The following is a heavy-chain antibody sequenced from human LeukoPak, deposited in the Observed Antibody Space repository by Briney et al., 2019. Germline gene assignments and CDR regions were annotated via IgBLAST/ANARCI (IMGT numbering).Heavy chain of an antibody. CDR3: ARDEYSGDRYGMDI. D-gene: IGHD5-12*01. V-gene: IGHV3-30*09. J-gene: IGHJ6*02. CDR1: GFTFSSYT. Sequence: GKSLRISCAASGFTFSSYTMYWVRQAPGKGLEWVALISYDGRNKYYADSVKGRFAISGDNSKNTLYLQMNSLRPEDTALYYCARDEYSGDRYGMDIWGQGTTVTVSS. CDR2: ISYDGRNK.